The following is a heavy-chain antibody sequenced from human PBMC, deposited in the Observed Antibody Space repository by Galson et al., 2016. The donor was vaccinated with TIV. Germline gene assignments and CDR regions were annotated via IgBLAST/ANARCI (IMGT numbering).Heavy chain of an antibody. Sequence: SVKVSCKASGYVFPDFYVHWVRQAPGLGFEWMGLINPRTDETKYAENFQGRIAIIRDTSSPSVHLELPGLTSDDTARYYCSRDGDSGDWGLEDWGQGTLVAVSS. CDR3: SRDGDSGDWGLED. CDR2: INPRTDET. J-gene: IGHJ4*02. D-gene: IGHD2-21*02. V-gene: IGHV1-2*06. CDR1: GYVFPDFY.